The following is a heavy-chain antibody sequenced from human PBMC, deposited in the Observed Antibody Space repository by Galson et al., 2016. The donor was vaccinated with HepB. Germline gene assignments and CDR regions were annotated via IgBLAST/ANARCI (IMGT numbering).Heavy chain of an antibody. CDR3: ASQKRKHGSGWSFAFDI. V-gene: IGHV3-30-3*01. CDR2: ISYDGSNK. Sequence: SLRLSCAASGFTFSTCSMHWVRQAPGKGLEWVAVISYDGSNKYYADSVKGRFTISRDNSKNTLYLQMNRVRSEDTAVYYCASQKRKHGSGWSFAFDIWGRGTMVTVSS. J-gene: IGHJ3*02. D-gene: IGHD6-19*01. CDR1: GFTFSTCS.